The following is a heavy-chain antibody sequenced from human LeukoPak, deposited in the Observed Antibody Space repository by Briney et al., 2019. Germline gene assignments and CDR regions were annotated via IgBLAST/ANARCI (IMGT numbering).Heavy chain of an antibody. J-gene: IGHJ5*02. CDR3: ARGVEDIVVVPAAQNWFDP. CDR1: GGSISSYY. CDR2: IYTSGST. V-gene: IGHV4-4*07. Sequence: PSETLSLTCTVSGGSISSYYWSWIRQPAGKRLEWIGRIYTSGSTNYNPSLKSRVTMSVDTSKNQFSLKLSSVTAADTAVYYCARGVEDIVVVPAAQNWFDPWGQGTLVTVSS. D-gene: IGHD2-2*01.